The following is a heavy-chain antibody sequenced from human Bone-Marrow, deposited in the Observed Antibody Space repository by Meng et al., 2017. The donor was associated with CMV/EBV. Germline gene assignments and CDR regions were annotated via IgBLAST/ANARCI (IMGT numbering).Heavy chain of an antibody. CDR1: GGSISSSSYY. V-gene: IGHV4-39*07. CDR3: ASIKVGATRGLDYYYYGMDV. D-gene: IGHD1-26*01. Sequence: SETLSLTCTVSGGSISSSSYYWGWIRQPPGKGLEWIGSIYYSGSTYYNPSLKSRVTISVDTSKNQFSLKLSSVTAADTAVYYCASIKVGATRGLDYYYYGMDVWGQGTTVTVSS. CDR2: IYYSGST. J-gene: IGHJ6*02.